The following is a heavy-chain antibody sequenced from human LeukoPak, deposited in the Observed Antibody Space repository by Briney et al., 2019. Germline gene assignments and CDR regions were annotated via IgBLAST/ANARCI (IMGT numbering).Heavy chain of an antibody. V-gene: IGHV3-30*02. J-gene: IGHJ4*02. D-gene: IGHD6-19*01. Sequence: GGSLRLSCVASGFSFSDYGMHWVRQTPGKGLECVAFIHYGGSNTYYADSVKGRFTISRDNSKNTLYLQMNSLRAEDTAVYYCAKGTSVAGIFDYFDYWGQGTLVTVSS. CDR1: GFSFSDYG. CDR2: IHYGGSNT. CDR3: AKGTSVAGIFDYFDY.